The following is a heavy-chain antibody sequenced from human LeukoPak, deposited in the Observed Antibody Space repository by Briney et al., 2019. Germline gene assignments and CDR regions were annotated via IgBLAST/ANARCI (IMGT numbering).Heavy chain of an antibody. CDR2: IYTSGST. CDR1: GGSISSYY. CDR3: ARAGGKSQYDFWSGYQPNWFDR. J-gene: IGHJ5*02. Sequence: SETLSLTCIVSGGSISSYYWSWIRQPAGKGLEWIGRIYTSGSTNYNPSLKSRVTISVDKSKNQFSLKLSSVTAADTAVYYCARAGGKSQYDFWSGYQPNWFDRWGQGTLVTVSS. D-gene: IGHD3-3*01. V-gene: IGHV4-4*07.